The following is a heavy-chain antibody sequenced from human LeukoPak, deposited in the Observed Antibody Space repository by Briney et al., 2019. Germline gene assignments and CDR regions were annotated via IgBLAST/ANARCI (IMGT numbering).Heavy chain of an antibody. CDR2: ISSGSTYI. J-gene: IGHJ4*02. D-gene: IGHD6-13*01. CDR3: GRGRARYSRTIPAFDY. Sequence: GGSLRLSRAASGFTFSSYSMNWVRQAPGKGLEWVSSISSGSTYIDYADSMRGRFTISRDNVKSSLYLQMNSLRAEDTAVYYCGRGRARYSRTIPAFDYWGQGTLVTVFS. V-gene: IGHV3-21*01. CDR1: GFTFSSYS.